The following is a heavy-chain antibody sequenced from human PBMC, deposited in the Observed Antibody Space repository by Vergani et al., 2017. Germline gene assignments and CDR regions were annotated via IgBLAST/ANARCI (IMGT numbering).Heavy chain of an antibody. Sequence: EVQLVESGGGLVKPGGSLRLSCAASGFTFSSYSMNWVRQAPGKGLEWVSGISDSGGDTYYADSVKGRFTISRDNSKNTLYLQMNSLGAEDTAVYYCAKDSYDFWSGLENWGQGTLVTVSS. CDR3: AKDSYDFWSGLEN. CDR1: GFTFSSYS. J-gene: IGHJ4*02. V-gene: IGHV3-23*04. CDR2: ISDSGGDT. D-gene: IGHD3-3*01.